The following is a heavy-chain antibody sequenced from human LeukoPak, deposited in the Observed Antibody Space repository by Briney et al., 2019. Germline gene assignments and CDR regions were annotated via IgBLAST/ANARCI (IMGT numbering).Heavy chain of an antibody. J-gene: IGHJ5*02. V-gene: IGHV3-53*01. D-gene: IGHD3-10*01. CDR1: GFTVSSNF. Sequence: GGSLRLSCAASGFTVSSNFMSWVRQAPGKGLEWVSVIYSGGSTYYADSVKGRFTISRDNSKNTLYLQMNILRAEDTAVYYCAIWFGELSGSWGQGTLVTVSS. CDR3: AIWFGELSGS. CDR2: IYSGGST.